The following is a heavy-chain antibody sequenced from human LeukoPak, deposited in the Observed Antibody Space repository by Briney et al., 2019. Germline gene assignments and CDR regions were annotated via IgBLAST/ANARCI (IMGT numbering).Heavy chain of an antibody. CDR1: GYTFTGYY. V-gene: IGHV1-2*02. D-gene: IGHD2/OR15-2a*01. CDR3: ARGVYCNSIRCYSYWFDP. Sequence: ASVKVSCKASGYTFTGYYMHWVRQAPGQGLEWMGWTNPNSGDTNYAQKYQGRVTMTRETSISTAYMGLSRLRSDDTAVYYCARGVYCNSIRCYSYWFDPWGQGTLVTVSS. J-gene: IGHJ5*02. CDR2: TNPNSGDT.